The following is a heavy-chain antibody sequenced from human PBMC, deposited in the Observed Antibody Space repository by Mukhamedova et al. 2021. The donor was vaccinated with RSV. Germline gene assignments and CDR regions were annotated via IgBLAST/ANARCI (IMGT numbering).Heavy chain of an antibody. Sequence: WSWIRQPPGKGLEWIGYFSNSGSTKYTPSLKSRVRISVDTTQNQFSLSLNSVTAADTAVYYCARGHYGSGSLDYWGQGALVPVSS. CDR3: ARGHYGSGSLDY. CDR2: FSNSGST. D-gene: IGHD3-10*01. J-gene: IGHJ4*02. V-gene: IGHV4-59*01.